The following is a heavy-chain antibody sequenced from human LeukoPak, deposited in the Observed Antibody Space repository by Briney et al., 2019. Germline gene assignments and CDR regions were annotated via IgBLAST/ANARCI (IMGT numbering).Heavy chain of an antibody. CDR3: ARRRWSSSSVIGY. Sequence: TSETLSLTCGVNGGSLIGYYWIWIRQTPTQELEWIGEINHSGSTNYNPSLKSRVTISVDTSKNQFYLSLTSLTAADTAVYYCARRRWSSSSVIGYWGRGTRVTVSP. CDR1: GGSLIGYY. J-gene: IGHJ4*02. D-gene: IGHD6-6*01. CDR2: INHSGST. V-gene: IGHV4-34*01.